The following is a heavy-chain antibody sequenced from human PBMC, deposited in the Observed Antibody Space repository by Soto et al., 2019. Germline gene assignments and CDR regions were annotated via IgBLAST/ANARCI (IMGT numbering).Heavy chain of an antibody. CDR2: ISAYNGNT. D-gene: IGHD6-13*01. V-gene: IGHV1-18*01. J-gene: IGHJ6*02. CDR3: ARWDSFAAAAGTHQYGMDV. Sequence: QVQLVQSGAEVKKPGASVKVSCKASGYTFTSYGISWVRQAPGQGLEWMGWISAYNGNTNYAQKLQGRVTMTTDTSTSTAYMELRSLRSDDTAVYYCARWDSFAAAAGTHQYGMDVWGQGTTVTVSS. CDR1: GYTFTSYG.